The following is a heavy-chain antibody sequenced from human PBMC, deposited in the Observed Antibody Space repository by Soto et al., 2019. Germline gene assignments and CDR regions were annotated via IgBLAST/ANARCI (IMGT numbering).Heavy chain of an antibody. CDR2: INPNSGRT. Sequence: ASVKVSCKASGYAFSQFYIHWMRQAPGQGLEWMGWINPNSGRTKFAQNFQGWVTMTRDTSKNQFSLKLSSVTAADTAVYYCARTGGTAMVPDYMDVWGKGTTVTVSS. J-gene: IGHJ6*03. V-gene: IGHV1-2*04. CDR1: GYAFSQFY. D-gene: IGHD5-18*01. CDR3: ARTGGTAMVPDYMDV.